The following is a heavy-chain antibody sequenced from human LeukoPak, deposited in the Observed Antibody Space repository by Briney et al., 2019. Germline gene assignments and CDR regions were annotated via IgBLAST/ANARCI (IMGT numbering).Heavy chain of an antibody. J-gene: IGHJ6*03. CDR3: ARVGYSGYDWDPDYYYYYMDV. CDR2: IYYSGST. D-gene: IGHD5-12*01. Sequence: SETLFLTCTVSGGSISSYYWSWIRQPPGKGLEWIGYIYYSGSTNYNPSLKSRVTISVDTSKNQFSLKLSSVTAADTAVYYCARVGYSGYDWDPDYYYYYMDVWGKGTTVTVSS. V-gene: IGHV4-59*01. CDR1: GGSISSYY.